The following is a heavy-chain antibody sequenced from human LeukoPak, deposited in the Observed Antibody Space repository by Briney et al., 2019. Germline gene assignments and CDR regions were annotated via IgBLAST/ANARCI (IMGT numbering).Heavy chain of an antibody. J-gene: IGHJ5*02. CDR2: INHSGST. Sequence: GSLRLSCAASGFTFDDYGMSWIRQPPGKGLEWIGEINHSGSTNYNPSLKSRVTISVDTSKNQFSLKLSSVTAADTAVYYCARGRGYCSSTSCYTVHWFDPWGQGTLVTVSS. CDR1: GFTFDDYG. CDR3: ARGRGYCSSTSCYTVHWFDP. D-gene: IGHD2-2*02. V-gene: IGHV4-34*01.